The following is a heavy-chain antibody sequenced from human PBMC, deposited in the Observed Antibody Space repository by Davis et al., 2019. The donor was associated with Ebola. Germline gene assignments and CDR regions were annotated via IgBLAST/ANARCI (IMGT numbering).Heavy chain of an antibody. CDR3: RSTVTPH. V-gene: IGHV4-34*01. CDR2: IYYSGST. CDR1: GGSFSGYY. D-gene: IGHD4-17*01. Sequence: MPGGSLRLSCAVYGGSFSGYYWSWIRQPPGKGLEWIGSIYYSGSTYYNPSLKSRVTISVDTSKNQFSLKLSSVTAADTAVYYCRSTVTPHWGQGTLVTVSS. J-gene: IGHJ4*02.